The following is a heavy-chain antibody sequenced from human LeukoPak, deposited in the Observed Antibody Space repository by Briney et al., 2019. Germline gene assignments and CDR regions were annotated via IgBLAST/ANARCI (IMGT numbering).Heavy chain of an antibody. D-gene: IGHD1-1*01. V-gene: IGHV3-64D*09. J-gene: IGHJ6*02. Sequence: GGSLRLSCSASGFMFNTYHMHWVRQAPGRGLECVSTISHTGGTTYYADSVKGRFTISRDNSKNTVYLHMSSLRAEDTAVYYCARDALTLDYGMDVWGQGTTVTVSS. CDR1: GFMFNTYH. CDR2: ISHTGGTT. CDR3: ARDALTLDYGMDV.